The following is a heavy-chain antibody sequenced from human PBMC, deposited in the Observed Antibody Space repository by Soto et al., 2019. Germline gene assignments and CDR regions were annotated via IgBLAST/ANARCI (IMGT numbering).Heavy chain of an antibody. J-gene: IGHJ5*02. CDR1: GGTFSSYT. V-gene: IGHV1-69*02. Sequence: SVKVSCKASGGTFSSYTISWVRQAPGQGLEWMGRIIPILGIANYAQKFQGRVTITADKSTSTAYMELSSLRSEDTAVYYCASTPTIFGVVEAQSSWGQGTLVTISS. D-gene: IGHD3-3*01. CDR3: ASTPTIFGVVEAQSS. CDR2: IIPILGIA.